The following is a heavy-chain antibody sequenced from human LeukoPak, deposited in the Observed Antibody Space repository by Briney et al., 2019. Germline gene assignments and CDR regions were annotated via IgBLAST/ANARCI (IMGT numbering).Heavy chain of an antibody. CDR1: GVPFRDYQ. CDR2: ISYDGSNQ. J-gene: IGHJ4*02. V-gene: IGHV3-30-3*02. Sequence: GGSPRLSCEGSGVPFRDYQMSWGRHGPGKGPGWVTVISYDGSNQYYADSVKGRFTISRDNSKNTLYLQMNSLRAEDTAVYYCAKDIIIAAAGPAYFDYWGQGTLVTVSS. CDR3: AKDIIIAAAGPAYFDY. D-gene: IGHD6-13*01.